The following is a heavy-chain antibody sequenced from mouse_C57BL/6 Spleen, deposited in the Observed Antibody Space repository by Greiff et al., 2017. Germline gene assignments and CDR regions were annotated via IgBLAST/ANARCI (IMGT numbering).Heavy chain of an antibody. CDR3: ARLFTTVAPGAMDY. J-gene: IGHJ4*01. Sequence: QVQLQQPGAELVKPGASVKLSCKASGYTFTSYWMHWVKQRPGRGLEWIGRIDPNSGGTKYNEKFKSKATLTVDKTSSTAYMQLSSLTSEDSAVYYCARLFTTVAPGAMDYWGQGTSVTVSS. CDR2: IDPNSGGT. D-gene: IGHD1-1*01. V-gene: IGHV1-72*01. CDR1: GYTFTSYW.